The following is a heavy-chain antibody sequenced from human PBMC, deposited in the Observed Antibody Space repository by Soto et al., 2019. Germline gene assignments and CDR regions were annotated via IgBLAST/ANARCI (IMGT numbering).Heavy chain of an antibody. Sequence: SETLSLTCTVSGASITGTSYWSWIRQPAGKGLEWVGRFSLSGTTNYNPSLRSRVTMSADVSKNQFSLRLTSVTAADTALYYCARGMTPPGAPAWYYFDSWGQGTLVTVSS. CDR1: GASITGTSY. J-gene: IGHJ4*02. V-gene: IGHV4-4*07. CDR2: FSLSGTT. D-gene: IGHD2-8*02. CDR3: ARGMTPPGAPAWYYFDS.